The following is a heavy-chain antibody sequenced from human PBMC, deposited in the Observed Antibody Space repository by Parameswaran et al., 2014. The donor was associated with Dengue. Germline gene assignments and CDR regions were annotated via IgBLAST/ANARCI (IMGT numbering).Heavy chain of an antibody. D-gene: IGHD3-22*01. CDR3: AQALSIYYDSRDAFNI. Sequence: VRQMPGKGLEWLSYISTSGSIIYYADSVKGRFTISRDNAKNSLYLQMNSLRAEDTAVYYCAQALSIYYDSRDAFNIWGQGTMVTVSS. J-gene: IGHJ3*02. CDR2: ISTSGSII. V-gene: IGHV3-11*01.